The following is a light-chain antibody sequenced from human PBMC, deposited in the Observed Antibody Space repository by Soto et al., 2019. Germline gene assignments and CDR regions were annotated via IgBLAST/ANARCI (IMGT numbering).Light chain of an antibody. CDR1: QSVNNY. Sequence: EIVLTQSPSTLSLSPGERATLSFMASQSVNNYLARYQQTPGQAPRLLIYDASTRATGIPARFSGSGSGTDFTLTISSLEPEDFAVYYCQQRIDWPLTFGGGTKVDIK. J-gene: IGKJ4*01. V-gene: IGKV3-11*01. CDR3: QQRIDWPLT. CDR2: DAS.